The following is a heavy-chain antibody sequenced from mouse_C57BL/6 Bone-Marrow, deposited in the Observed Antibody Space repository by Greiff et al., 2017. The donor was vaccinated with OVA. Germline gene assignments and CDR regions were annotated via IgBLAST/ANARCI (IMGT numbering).Heavy chain of an antibody. CDR1: GYAFSSSW. V-gene: IGHV1-82*01. CDR2: IYPGDGDT. CDR3: ARGGYGYFDV. J-gene: IGHJ1*03. Sequence: VQLQLSGPELVKPGASVKISCKASGYAFSSSWMNWVKQRPGKGLEWIGRIYPGDGDTNYNGKFKGKATLTADKSSSTAYMQLSSLTSEDSAVYFCARGGYGYFDVWGTGTTVTVSS.